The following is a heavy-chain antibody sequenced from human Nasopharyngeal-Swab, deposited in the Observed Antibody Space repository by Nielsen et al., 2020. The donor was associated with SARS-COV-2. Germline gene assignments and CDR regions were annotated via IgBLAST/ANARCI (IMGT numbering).Heavy chain of an antibody. CDR2: VSHDGSNK. CDR1: GFTFSSYD. J-gene: IGHJ4*02. Sequence: GGSLRPSCVASGFTFSSYDMHWVRQAPGKGLEWVAVVSHDGSNKYYADSVKGRFTISRDNSKNTLFLQMSSLRGEDTAVYYCVHCSGGSCYSGFDHWGQGTLVTVSS. CDR3: VHCSGGSCYSGFDH. D-gene: IGHD2-15*01. V-gene: IGHV3-30*03.